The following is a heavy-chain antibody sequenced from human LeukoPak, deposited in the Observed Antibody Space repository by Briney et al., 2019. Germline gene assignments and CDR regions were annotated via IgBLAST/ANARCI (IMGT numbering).Heavy chain of an antibody. J-gene: IGHJ6*02. D-gene: IGHD3-16*02. CDR3: ARSPQLLLRLGELSRYYGMDV. Sequence: GGSLRLSCAASGFTFSDYYMSWLRQAPGKGLEWVSYISSSGSTIYYADSVKGRFTISRDNAKNSLYLQMNSLRAEDTAVYYCARSPQLLLRLGELSRYYGMDVWGQGTTVTVSS. CDR2: ISSSGSTI. V-gene: IGHV3-11*01. CDR1: GFTFSDYY.